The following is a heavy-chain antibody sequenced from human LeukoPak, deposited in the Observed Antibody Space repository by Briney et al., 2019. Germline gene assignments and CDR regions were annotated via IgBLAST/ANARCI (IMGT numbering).Heavy chain of an antibody. CDR1: GYTFTSYY. Sequence: ASVKVSCKASGYTFTSYYMHWVRQAPGQGLEWMGIINPSGGSTSYAQKFQGRVTMTRDTSTSTVYMELRSLRSDDTAVYYCASPYCSDGVCYPGYWGQGALVIVSS. CDR2: INPSGGST. CDR3: ASPYCSDGVCYPGY. D-gene: IGHD2-8*01. V-gene: IGHV1-46*03. J-gene: IGHJ4*02.